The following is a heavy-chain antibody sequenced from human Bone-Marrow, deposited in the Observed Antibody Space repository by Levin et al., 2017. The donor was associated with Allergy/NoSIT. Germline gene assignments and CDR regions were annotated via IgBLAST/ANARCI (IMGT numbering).Heavy chain of an antibody. J-gene: IGHJ3*02. CDR3: VKGGIYDSRGKSFEAFDI. Sequence: GGSLRLSCVGSGFAFSAHAMTWVRQAPGRGLEWVAVMTGISDTTYYADSVKGRFTISRDNSKNTVLLQMNSLRVEDTAVYYCVKGGIYDSRGKSFEAFDIWGQGTAVTVSA. V-gene: IGHV3-23*01. CDR1: GFAFSAHA. D-gene: IGHD4-23*01. CDR2: MTGISDTT.